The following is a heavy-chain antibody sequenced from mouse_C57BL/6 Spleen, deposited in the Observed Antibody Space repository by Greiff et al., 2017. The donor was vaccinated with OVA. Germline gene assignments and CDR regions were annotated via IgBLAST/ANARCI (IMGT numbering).Heavy chain of an antibody. CDR2: IHPNSGST. D-gene: IGHD1-1*01. CDR3: ARGRDYYGSSYFDY. CDR1: GYTFTSYW. V-gene: IGHV1-64*01. Sequence: QVQLQQSGAELVKPGASVKLSCKASGYTFTSYWMHWVKQRPGQGLEWIGMIHPNSGSTNYNEKFKSKATLTVDKSSSTAYMQLSSLTSEDSAVYYCARGRDYYGSSYFDYWGQGTTLTVSS. J-gene: IGHJ2*01.